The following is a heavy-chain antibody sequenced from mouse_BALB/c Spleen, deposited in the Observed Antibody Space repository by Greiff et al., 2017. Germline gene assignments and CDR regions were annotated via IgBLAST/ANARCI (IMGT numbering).Heavy chain of an antibody. D-gene: IGHD2-10*01. J-gene: IGHJ3*01. CDR1: GFSLTSYG. V-gene: IGHV2-9*02. CDR3: AREAYYGNYGWFAY. CDR2: IWAGGST. Sequence: VQLVESGPGLVAPSQSLSITCTVSGFSLTSYGVHWVRQPPGKGLEWLGVIWAGGSTNYNSALMSRLSISKDNSKSQVFLKMNSLQTDDTAMYYCAREAYYGNYGWFAYWGQGTLVTVSA.